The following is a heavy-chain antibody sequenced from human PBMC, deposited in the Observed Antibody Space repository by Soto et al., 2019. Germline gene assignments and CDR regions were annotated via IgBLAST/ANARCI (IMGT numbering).Heavy chain of an antibody. Sequence: WGSLRLSCAASGFTFSSYSMNWVRQAPGKGLEWVSSISSSSSYIYYADSVKGRFTISRDNAKNSLYLQMNSLRAEDTAVYYCARIYGSGSYGAYGMDVWGQGTTVTVSS. V-gene: IGHV3-21*01. CDR2: ISSSSSYI. J-gene: IGHJ6*02. CDR1: GFTFSSYS. D-gene: IGHD3-10*01. CDR3: ARIYGSGSYGAYGMDV.